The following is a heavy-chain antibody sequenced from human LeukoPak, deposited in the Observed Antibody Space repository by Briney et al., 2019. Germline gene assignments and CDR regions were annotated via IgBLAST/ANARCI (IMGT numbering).Heavy chain of an antibody. J-gene: IGHJ4*02. V-gene: IGHV1-69*05. CDR1: GGTFSSYA. D-gene: IGHD3-22*01. Sequence: SVKVSCKASGGTFSSYAIRWARQAPGQGLEWMGRIIPIFGTANYAQKFQGRVTITTDESTSTAYMELSSLRSEDTAVYYCAREYYYDSSGYYCVIDYWGQGTLVTVSS. CDR2: IIPIFGTA. CDR3: AREYYYDSSGYYCVIDY.